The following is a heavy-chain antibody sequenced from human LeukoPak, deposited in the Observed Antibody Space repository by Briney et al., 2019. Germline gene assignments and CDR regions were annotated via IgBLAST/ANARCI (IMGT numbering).Heavy chain of an antibody. CDR3: ARHAPGIAVAGIDY. V-gene: IGHV4-59*01. Sequence: SETLSLTCTVSGASISSYYWTWIRQPPGKGLEWIGYIYYSGSTNHNPSLKSRVTISVDTSKNQFSLKLSSVTAADTAVYYCARHAPGIAVAGIDYWGQGTLVTVSS. CDR2: IYYSGST. CDR1: GASISSYY. D-gene: IGHD6-19*01. J-gene: IGHJ4*02.